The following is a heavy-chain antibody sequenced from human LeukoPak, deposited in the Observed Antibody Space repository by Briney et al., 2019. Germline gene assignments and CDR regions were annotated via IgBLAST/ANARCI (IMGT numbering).Heavy chain of an antibody. J-gene: IGHJ5*02. CDR2: INNDGSSA. CDR3: AREGGYSYGDNWFDP. V-gene: IGHV3-74*03. Sequence: GGSLRLSCAASGFTFSNHWMHWVRQAPGKGLVWLSRINNDGSSATYADSVRGRFTTSRDNAKNTLYLQMNSLRAEDTAVYYCAREGGYSYGDNWFDPWGQGTLVTVSS. D-gene: IGHD5-18*01. CDR1: GFTFSNHW.